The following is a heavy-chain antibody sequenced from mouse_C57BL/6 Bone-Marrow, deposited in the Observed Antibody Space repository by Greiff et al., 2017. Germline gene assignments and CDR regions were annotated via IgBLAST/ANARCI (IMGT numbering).Heavy chain of an antibody. D-gene: IGHD1-1*01. J-gene: IGHJ1*03. CDR1: GYTFTSYW. CDR2: IDPSDSYT. Sequence: QVQLQQPGAELVKPGASVKLSCKASGYTFTSYWMQWVKQRPGQGLEWIGEIDPSDSYTNYNQKFKGKATLTVEPSSSTAYMQLSSLTSEDSAVYYCARNYGSSYWYFGVWGTGTTVTVSS. CDR3: ARNYGSSYWYFGV. V-gene: IGHV1-50*01.